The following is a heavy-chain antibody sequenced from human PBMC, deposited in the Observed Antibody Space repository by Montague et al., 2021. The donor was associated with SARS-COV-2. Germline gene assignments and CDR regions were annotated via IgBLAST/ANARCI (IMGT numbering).Heavy chain of an antibody. J-gene: IGHJ5*02. D-gene: IGHD3-9*01. CDR2: ISGSGGST. Sequence: SLRLSCAASGFTFSSYAMSWVRQAPGKRLEWVSAISGSGGSTYYADSVKGRFTISRDNSKNTLYLQMNSLRAEDTAVYYCAKDWELRYFDWLSHGWFDPWGQGTLVTVSS. CDR3: AKDWELRYFDWLSHGWFDP. V-gene: IGHV3-23*01. CDR1: GFTFSSYA.